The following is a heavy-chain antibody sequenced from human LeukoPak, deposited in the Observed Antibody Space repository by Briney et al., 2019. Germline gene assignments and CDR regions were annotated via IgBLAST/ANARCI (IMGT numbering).Heavy chain of an antibody. J-gene: IGHJ6*03. Sequence: GESLKISCKGSGYSFTSYWIGWVRQMPGKGLEWMGIIYPGDSDTRYSPSFQGQVTISADKSISTAYLQWSSLKASDTAMYYCARRSTTRYYYYYMDVWGKETTVTVSS. CDR3: ARRSTTRYYYYYMDV. CDR1: GYSFTSYW. V-gene: IGHV5-51*01. CDR2: IYPGDSDT. D-gene: IGHD1-1*01.